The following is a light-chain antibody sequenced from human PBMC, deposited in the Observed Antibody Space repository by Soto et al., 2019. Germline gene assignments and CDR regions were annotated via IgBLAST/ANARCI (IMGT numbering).Light chain of an antibody. CDR1: RTVSTY. Sequence: IVLTQSPATLSLSPGERATLSCRASRTVSTYLSGYRHKPGQAPRLLSYGASNRATGIPARFSGSGSGTDFALTISSREPEDSAVYCCPQRYNWLTCGGGTKVEIK. CDR3: PQRYNWLT. V-gene: IGKV3-11*01. CDR2: GAS. J-gene: IGKJ4*01.